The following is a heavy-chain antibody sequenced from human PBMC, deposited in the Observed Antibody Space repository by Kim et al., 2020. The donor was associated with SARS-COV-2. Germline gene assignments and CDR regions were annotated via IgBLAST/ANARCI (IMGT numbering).Heavy chain of an antibody. V-gene: IGHV3-7*03. Sequence: GGSLRLSCAASGFSFSNHWMTWVRQAPGRGPEWVANIKQHGSEKYYVGSVRGRFTISRDDAKNSLYLQMNSLRAEDTAIYYCARNNAMAVWGQGTTVTVSS. CDR2: IKQHGSEK. J-gene: IGHJ6*02. CDR1: GFSFSNHW. CDR3: ARNNAMAV.